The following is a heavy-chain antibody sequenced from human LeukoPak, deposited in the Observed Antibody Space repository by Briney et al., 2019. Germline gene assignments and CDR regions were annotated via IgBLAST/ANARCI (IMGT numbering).Heavy chain of an antibody. CDR1: GFSVSDNY. D-gene: IGHD3-10*01. CDR2: IYRGGST. CDR3: ARGGAYGSGNHYRGGAFDI. V-gene: IGHV3-53*01. Sequence: SGGSLRLSCATSGFSVSDNYMTWVRQAPGKGLEWVLVIYRGGSTYYADSVKGRFTISRDNSKNMVYLQMNSLRVEDTAVYYCARGGAYGSGNHYRGGAFDIWGQGTMVTVSS. J-gene: IGHJ3*02.